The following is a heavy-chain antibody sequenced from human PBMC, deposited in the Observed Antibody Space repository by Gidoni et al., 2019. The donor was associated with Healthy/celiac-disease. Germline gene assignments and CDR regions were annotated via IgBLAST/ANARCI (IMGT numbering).Heavy chain of an antibody. V-gene: IGHV1-24*01. CDR2: FDPEDGET. D-gene: IGHD3-10*01. CDR3: AKTHGGRAQGVNDAFDI. J-gene: IGHJ3*02. Sequence: QVQLVQSGAEVKKPGASETVSCKVSGATLTELSMQWVRQAPGKGLEWMGGFDPEDGETIYAQKFQGRVTMTEDTSTDTAYMELSSLRSEDTAVYYCAKTHGGRAQGVNDAFDIWGQGTMVTVSS. CDR1: GATLTELS.